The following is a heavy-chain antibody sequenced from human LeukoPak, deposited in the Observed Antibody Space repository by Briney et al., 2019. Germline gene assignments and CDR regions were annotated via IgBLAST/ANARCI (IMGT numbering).Heavy chain of an antibody. Sequence: GGSLRLSCAASGFTFSSYAMSWVRQAPGKGLEWVAVISLDGKNQHYAGSVKGRFTTSRDNSNNTVYLQMNSLRPEDTAVYYCAKDLPAETKMGGFDFWGQGALVTISS. CDR1: GFTFSSYA. D-gene: IGHD4-11*01. CDR3: AKDLPAETKMGGFDF. CDR2: ISLDGKNQ. V-gene: IGHV3-30*18. J-gene: IGHJ4*02.